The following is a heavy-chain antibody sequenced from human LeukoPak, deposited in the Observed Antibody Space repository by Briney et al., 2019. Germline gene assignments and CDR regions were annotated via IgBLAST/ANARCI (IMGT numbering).Heavy chain of an antibody. CDR3: ARHSSYYYDSSGPSFDY. Sequence: SETLSLTCTVSGGSISSYYWSWIRQPPGKGLEWIGYIYYSGSTNYNPSLKSRVTISVGTSKNQFSLKLSSVTAADTAVYYCARHSSYYYDSSGPSFDYWGQGTLVTVSS. D-gene: IGHD3-22*01. CDR2: IYYSGST. J-gene: IGHJ4*02. CDR1: GGSISSYY. V-gene: IGHV4-59*08.